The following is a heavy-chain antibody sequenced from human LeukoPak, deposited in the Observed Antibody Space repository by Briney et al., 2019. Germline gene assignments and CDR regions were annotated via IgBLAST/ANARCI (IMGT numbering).Heavy chain of an antibody. D-gene: IGHD1-26*01. V-gene: IGHV4-4*07. CDR2: IYMSGDT. CDR3: ARERLGGSYYRPVEY. Sequence: SETLSLTCTVSGDSISSSYWSWIRQPAGKGLEWIGRIYMSGDTDYNPSLKSRVTISLDTSKNQFSLKLSSVSAEDTALYYCARERLGGSYYRPVEYWGQGTLVTVSS. CDR1: GDSISSSY. J-gene: IGHJ4*02.